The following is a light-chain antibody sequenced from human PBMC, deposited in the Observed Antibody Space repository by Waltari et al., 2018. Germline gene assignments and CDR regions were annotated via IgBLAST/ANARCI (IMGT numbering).Light chain of an antibody. V-gene: IGKV3-20*01. CDR3: QQYDISPLT. Sequence: ARHTVTTTYLPWDQQKPGQAPPLVLHGASSRATGIPDRFSGSGSGTDFSLTISSLEPEDFAVYYCQQYDISPLTFGVGTKVESK. CDR1: HTVTTTY. J-gene: IGKJ4*01. CDR2: GAS.